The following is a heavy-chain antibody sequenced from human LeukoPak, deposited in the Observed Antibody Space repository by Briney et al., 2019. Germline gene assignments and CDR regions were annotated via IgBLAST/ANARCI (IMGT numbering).Heavy chain of an antibody. V-gene: IGHV3-23*01. CDR1: GFTFRSYA. J-gene: IGHJ4*02. D-gene: IGHD6-19*01. Sequence: PGGSLRLSCAASGFTFRSYAMYWVRQAPGKGLEWDSTISASGGSTYYAASVKGRFTISRDNAKNTLYLQMNSLRAEDTAVYYCARGYSSGGFDYWGQGTLVTVSS. CDR2: ISASGGST. CDR3: ARGYSSGGFDY.